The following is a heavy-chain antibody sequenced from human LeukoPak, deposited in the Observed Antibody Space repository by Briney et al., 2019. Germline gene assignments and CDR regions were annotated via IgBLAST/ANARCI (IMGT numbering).Heavy chain of an antibody. Sequence: ASVKVSCKASGYTFTSYYMHWVRQAPGQGLEWMGIINPSGGSTSYAQKFQGRVTMTRDMSTSTVYMELSSLRSEDTAVYYCATYDYIRASFDYWGQGTLVTVSS. V-gene: IGHV1-46*01. D-gene: IGHD3-3*01. J-gene: IGHJ4*02. CDR2: INPSGGST. CDR3: ATYDYIRASFDY. CDR1: GYTFTSYY.